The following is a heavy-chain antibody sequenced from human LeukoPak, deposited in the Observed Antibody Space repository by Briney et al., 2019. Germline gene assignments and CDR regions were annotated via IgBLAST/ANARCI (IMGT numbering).Heavy chain of an antibody. CDR2: ISSSGSTI. J-gene: IGHJ6*02. V-gene: IGHV3-11*01. D-gene: IGHD3-22*01. CDR3: AKVGADSSGSTGRDYYYYGMDV. CDR1: GFTFSDYY. Sequence: GGSLRLSCAASGFTFSDYYMSWIRQAPGKGLEWVSYISSSGSTIYYADSVKGRFTISRDNAKNSLYLQMNSLRAEDTAVYYCAKVGADSSGSTGRDYYYYGMDVWGQGTTVTVSS.